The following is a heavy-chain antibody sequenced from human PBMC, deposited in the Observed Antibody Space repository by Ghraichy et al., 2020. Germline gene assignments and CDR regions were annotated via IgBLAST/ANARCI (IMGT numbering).Heavy chain of an antibody. V-gene: IGHV4-61*02. CDR2: IYTSGST. D-gene: IGHD3-3*01. Sequence: SETLSLTCTVSGGSISSGSYYWSWIRQPAGKGLEWIGRIYTSGSTNYNPSLKSRVTISVDTSKNQFSLKLSSVTAADTAVYYCAREGYYDFWSGYSTGGMDVWGQGTTVTVSS. CDR1: GGSISSGSYY. J-gene: IGHJ6*02. CDR3: AREGYYDFWSGYSTGGMDV.